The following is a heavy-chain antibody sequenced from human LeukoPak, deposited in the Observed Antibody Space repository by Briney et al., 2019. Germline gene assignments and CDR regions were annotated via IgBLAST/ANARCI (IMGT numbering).Heavy chain of an antibody. CDR1: GFTFSSNY. CDR2: IYSGGST. V-gene: IGHV3-53*01. Sequence: PGGSLRLSCAASGFTFSSNYMSWVRQAPGKGLEWVSVIYSGGSTYYADSVKGRFTISRDNSKNTLYLQMNSLRAEDTAVYYCARTYSSGYYSTYYFDYWGQGTLVTVSS. CDR3: ARTYSSGYYSTYYFDY. J-gene: IGHJ4*02. D-gene: IGHD3-22*01.